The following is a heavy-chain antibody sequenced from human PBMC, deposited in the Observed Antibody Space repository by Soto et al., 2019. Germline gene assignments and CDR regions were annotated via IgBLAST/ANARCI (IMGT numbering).Heavy chain of an antibody. CDR1: GDSIRTYS. D-gene: IGHD6-19*01. V-gene: IGHV4-39*01. J-gene: IGHJ4*01. Sequence: LSLTCTVSGDSIRTYSWGWIRQPPGKTLEWIGTIYYHGNTYSNPSLKSRVTISVDTSNNQLSLKLRSVTAADTAVYYCARHDGFSSGWIFDYWGHGTLVTVSS. CDR2: IYYHGNT. CDR3: ARHDGFSSGWIFDY.